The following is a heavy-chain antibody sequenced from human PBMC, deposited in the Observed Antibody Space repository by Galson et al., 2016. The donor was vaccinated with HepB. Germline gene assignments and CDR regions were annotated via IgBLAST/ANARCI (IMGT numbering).Heavy chain of an antibody. D-gene: IGHD3-9*01. J-gene: IGHJ4*02. CDR3: ARATPYYDILTGYYNYYFDY. V-gene: IGHV3-11*05. Sequence: SLRLSCAASGFSFSDYYMSWIRQAPGKGLEWVSYISISSSYTNDADSVKGRFTISRDNAKNSLYLQMNSLRAEDTALYYCARATPYYDILTGYYNYYFDYWGQGTLVTVSS. CDR1: GFSFSDYY. CDR2: ISISSSYT.